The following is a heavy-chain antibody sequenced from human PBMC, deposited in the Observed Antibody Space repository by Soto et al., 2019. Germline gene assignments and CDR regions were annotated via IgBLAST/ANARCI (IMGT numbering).Heavy chain of an antibody. D-gene: IGHD3-22*01. J-gene: IGHJ4*02. CDR3: ARPTYYYDSSGPPAY. Sequence: PGESLKISCKGSGYSFTSYWIGWVRQMPGKGLEWMGIIYPGDSDTRYSPSFQGQVTISADKSISTAYLQMNSLRAEDTAVYYCARPTYYYDSSGPPAYWGQGTLVTVSS. CDR2: IYPGDSDT. V-gene: IGHV5-51*01. CDR1: GYSFTSYW.